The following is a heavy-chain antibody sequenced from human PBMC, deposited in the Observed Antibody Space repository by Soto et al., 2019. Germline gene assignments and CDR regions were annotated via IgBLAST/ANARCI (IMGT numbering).Heavy chain of an antibody. CDR2: VSGSAGST. CDR1: GFTFSRYA. V-gene: IGHV3-23*01. CDR3: AKDLAVPTPNDAFDI. D-gene: IGHD6-19*01. Sequence: GGSLRLSCAASGFTFSRYAMSWVRQAPGKGLEWVSAVSGSAGSTYYADSVKGRFTISRDNSKNTLYLQMHGLRAEDTAVYYCAKDLAVPTPNDAFDIWGQGTLVTVSS. J-gene: IGHJ3*02.